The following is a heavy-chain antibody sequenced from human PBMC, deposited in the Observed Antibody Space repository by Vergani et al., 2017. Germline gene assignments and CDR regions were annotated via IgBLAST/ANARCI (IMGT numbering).Heavy chain of an antibody. CDR3: AKHVGGWGIDY. V-gene: IGHV3-30*02. CDR1: GFTLSNYD. D-gene: IGHD3-10*01. CDR2: IQFDGSNQ. Sequence: QVQLVESGGGVVQRGGSLRLSCATSGFTLSNYDMQWIRQGPGKGLEFVAFIQFDGSNQYYADSVKGRFTLSRDFSKTTLYLQMNSLRTDDTATYYCAKHVGGWGIDYWGQGTQVIVSS. J-gene: IGHJ4*02.